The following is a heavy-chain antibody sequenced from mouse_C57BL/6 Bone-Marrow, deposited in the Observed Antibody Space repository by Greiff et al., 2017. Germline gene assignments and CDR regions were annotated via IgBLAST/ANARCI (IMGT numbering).Heavy chain of an antibody. V-gene: IGHV5-12*01. CDR1: GFTFSDYY. CDR2: ISNGGGST. J-gene: IGHJ2*01. CDR3: ASHGGGFDY. Sequence: EVKLVESGGGLVQPGGSLKLSCAASGFTFSDYYMYWVRQTPEKRLEWVAYISNGGGSTYYPDTVKGRFTISRDNAKNTLYLQMSRLKSEDTAMYYCASHGGGFDYWGQGTTLTVSS.